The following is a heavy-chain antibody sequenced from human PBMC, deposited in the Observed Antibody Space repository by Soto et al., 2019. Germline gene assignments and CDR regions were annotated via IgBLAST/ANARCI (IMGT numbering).Heavy chain of an antibody. Sequence: GGSLRLSCAASGFTFSSYWMHWVRQAPGKGLVWVSRINSDGSSTSYADSVKGRFTISRDNAKNTLYLQMNSLRAEDTAVYYCTTEAREGWFDPWGQGTLVTVSS. V-gene: IGHV3-74*01. CDR3: TTEAREGWFDP. CDR1: GFTFSSYW. J-gene: IGHJ5*02. D-gene: IGHD6-6*01. CDR2: INSDGSST.